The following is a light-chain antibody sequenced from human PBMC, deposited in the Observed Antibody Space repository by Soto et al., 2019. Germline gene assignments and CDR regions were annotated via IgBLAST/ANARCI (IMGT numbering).Light chain of an antibody. CDR2: DAS. CDR3: QQRSNWPYT. V-gene: IGKV3-11*01. CDR1: QSVSSY. J-gene: IGKJ2*01. Sequence: EIVLTQSPATVSLSPGEGATLSCRASQSVSSYLAWYQQKPGQAPRLLIYDASKRATGIPARFSGSGSGTDFTLTISSLESEDFVVYYCQQRSNWPYTFGQGTKLESK.